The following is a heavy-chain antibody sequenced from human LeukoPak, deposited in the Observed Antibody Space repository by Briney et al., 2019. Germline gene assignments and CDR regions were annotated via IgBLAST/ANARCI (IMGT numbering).Heavy chain of an antibody. CDR2: IREDGSEK. Sequence: GGSLRLSCIASGFTFSNFWMRWVRRSPGKGLEWVAMIREDGSEKYYADSVKGRFTISRDNAENSLYLQMNSLRAEDTAVYFCARARSSYNDYWGQGTLVTVSS. J-gene: IGHJ4*02. V-gene: IGHV3-7*05. CDR1: GFTFSNFW. D-gene: IGHD5-18*01. CDR3: ARARSSYNDY.